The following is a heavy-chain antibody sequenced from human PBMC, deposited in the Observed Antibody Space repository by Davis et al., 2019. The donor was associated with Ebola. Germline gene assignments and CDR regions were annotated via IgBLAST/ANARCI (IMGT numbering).Heavy chain of an antibody. D-gene: IGHD2-2*01. CDR1: GGTFSSYA. CDR3: ARDGVVVVPAAPSQSPFDP. CDR2: IIPILGIA. J-gene: IGHJ5*02. V-gene: IGHV1-69*04. Sequence: AASVKVSCKASGGTFSSYAISWVRQAPGQGLEWMGRIIPILGIANYAQKFQGRVTITADKSTSTAYMELSSLRSEDTAVYYCARDGVVVVPAAPSQSPFDPWGQGTLVTVSS.